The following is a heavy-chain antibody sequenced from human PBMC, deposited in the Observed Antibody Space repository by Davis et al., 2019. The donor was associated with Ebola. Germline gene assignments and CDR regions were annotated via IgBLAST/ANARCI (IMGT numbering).Heavy chain of an antibody. CDR3: ARGYSPKCRGGDCVNDF. V-gene: IGHV1-8*02. J-gene: IGHJ4*02. CDR2: MNAYSGNT. Sequence: AASVKVSCKASGYTFTSYGISWVRQAPGQGLEWMGWMNAYSGNTGYVEKFEGRLTMTRNPSTTTAYMELRSLRIDDTAIYYCARGYSPKCRGGDCVNDFWGQGTKVTVSS. D-gene: IGHD2-21*01. CDR1: GYTFTSYG.